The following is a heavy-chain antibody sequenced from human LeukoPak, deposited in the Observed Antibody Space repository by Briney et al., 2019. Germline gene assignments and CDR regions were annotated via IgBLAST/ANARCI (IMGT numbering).Heavy chain of an antibody. V-gene: IGHV1-69*04. Sequence: SMKVSCKASGSTLSSYAISWVSTDTGKALEWMLTIIPIFGIATYAQKFQGRVTITADKSTSTAYMELSSLRPEDTAVYYCAREVTARSEMGGWFDPWGQGTLVTVSS. CDR1: GSTLSSYA. CDR2: IIPIFGIA. J-gene: IGHJ5*02. D-gene: IGHD2-21*02. CDR3: AREVTARSEMGGWFDP.